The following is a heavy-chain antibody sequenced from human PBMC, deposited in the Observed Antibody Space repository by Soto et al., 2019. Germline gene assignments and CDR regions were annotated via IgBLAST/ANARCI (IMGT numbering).Heavy chain of an antibody. J-gene: IGHJ6*02. Sequence: QVQLQESGPGLVKPSQTLSLTCSVSGGSISSGAYYWTWIRQHPGKGLEWIGYIYYSGSTYYNPSLKSRVTISVDTSKNQFSLKLRSVTAADTAVYHCARDGRLVNYYYYGMDVWGQGTTVTVSS. V-gene: IGHV4-31*03. D-gene: IGHD6-13*01. CDR3: ARDGRLVNYYYYGMDV. CDR1: GGSISSGAYY. CDR2: IYYSGST.